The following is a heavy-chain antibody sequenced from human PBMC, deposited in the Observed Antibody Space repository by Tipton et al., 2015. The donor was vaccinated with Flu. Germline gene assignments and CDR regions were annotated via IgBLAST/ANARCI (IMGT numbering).Heavy chain of an antibody. Sequence: TLSLTCTVSGGSISSYYWSWIRQPAGKGLEWIGRIYTSGSTNYNPSLKSRVTMSVDTSKNQFSLKLSSVTAADTAVYYCARDGQLGYDSSGYYYPSRGMDVWGQGTTVTVSS. V-gene: IGHV4-4*07. CDR1: GGSISSYY. D-gene: IGHD3-22*01. J-gene: IGHJ6*02. CDR3: ARDGQLGYDSSGYYYPSRGMDV. CDR2: IYTSGST.